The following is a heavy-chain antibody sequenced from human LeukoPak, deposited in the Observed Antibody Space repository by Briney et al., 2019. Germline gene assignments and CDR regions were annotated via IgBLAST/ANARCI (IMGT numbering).Heavy chain of an antibody. Sequence: GGSLRLSCEPSGFPFSSYWMLWVRQAPGKGLVWVSRISGDGTIKTYADFVRGRFTISGDNTKNILYLQMNSLKVEDTAIYSCSRSQFDYWGQGVLVTVSS. J-gene: IGHJ4*02. CDR1: GFPFSSYW. V-gene: IGHV3-74*03. CDR2: ISGDGTIK. CDR3: SRSQFDY.